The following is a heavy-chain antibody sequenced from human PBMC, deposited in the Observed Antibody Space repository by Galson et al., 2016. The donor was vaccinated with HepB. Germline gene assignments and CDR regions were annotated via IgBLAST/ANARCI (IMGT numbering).Heavy chain of an antibody. CDR2: TCFRSTWSS. J-gene: IGHJ4*01. CDR1: GDSVSSSNAA. CDR3: ARDTATQPKYYFDF. D-gene: IGHD1-1*01. V-gene: IGHV6-1*01. Sequence: CAISGDSVSSSNAAWNWIRQSPSRGLEWLGRTCFRSTWSSDYAASVRSRLTIQSDMSKNQFSLHLRSTTPDDTAVYYCARDTATQPKYYFDFWGHGTQVTVSS.